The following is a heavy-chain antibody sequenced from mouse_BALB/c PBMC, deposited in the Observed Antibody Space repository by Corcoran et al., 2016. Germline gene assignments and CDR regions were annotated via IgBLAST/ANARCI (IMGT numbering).Heavy chain of an antibody. J-gene: IGHJ3*01. D-gene: IGHD2-4*01. CDR3: ARNDYDRWFAY. V-gene: IGHV9-3-1*01. Sequence: QIQLVQYGPELKKPGETVKISCKASGYTFTNYGMNWVKQAPGKGLKWMGWINTYTGEPTYADDFKGRFAFSLETSASTAYLQINNLKNEDTATYFCARNDYDRWFAYWGQGTLVTVSA. CDR2: INTYTGEP. CDR1: GYTFTNYG.